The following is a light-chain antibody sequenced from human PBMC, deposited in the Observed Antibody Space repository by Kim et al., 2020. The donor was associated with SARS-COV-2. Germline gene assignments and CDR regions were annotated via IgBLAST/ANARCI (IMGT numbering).Light chain of an antibody. CDR2: QDS. Sequence: ESPGQTASITCSGDKLGDKYACWYQQKPGQSPVLVIYQDSKRPSGIPERFSGSNSGNTATLTISGTQAMDEADYYCQAWDSSSVVFGGGTQLTVL. J-gene: IGLJ2*01. CDR1: KLGDKY. CDR3: QAWDSSSVV. V-gene: IGLV3-1*01.